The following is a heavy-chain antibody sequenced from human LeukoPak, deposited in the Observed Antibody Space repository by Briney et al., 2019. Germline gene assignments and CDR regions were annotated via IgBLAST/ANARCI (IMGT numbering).Heavy chain of an antibody. CDR2: IKQDGSEK. CDR3: AREDHSKYEF. J-gene: IGHJ4*02. V-gene: IGHV3-7*01. Sequence: GGSLRLSCVASGFTFSSWWMSWVRQAPGKGLEWVASIKQDGSEKYYVDSVKGRFTISKDNAKNSLYLHLNSLRGDDTAVYYCAREDHSKYEFWGQGILVTVSS. D-gene: IGHD4-11*01. CDR1: GFTFSSWW.